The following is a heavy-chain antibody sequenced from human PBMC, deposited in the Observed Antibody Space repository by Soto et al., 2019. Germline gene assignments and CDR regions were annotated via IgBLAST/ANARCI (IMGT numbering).Heavy chain of an antibody. CDR3: ARDKLPYNWNYMSYYFDY. V-gene: IGHV3-30-3*01. D-gene: IGHD1-7*01. Sequence: ESGGGVVQPGRSLRLSCAASGFTFSSYAMHGVRQAPGKGLEWVAVLSYDGSNKYYADSVKGRFTISRENSKNTLYLQMNTLRAEDLAVYYCARDKLPYNWNYMSYYFDYWGQETLVTVSS. CDR2: LSYDGSNK. CDR1: GFTFSSYA. J-gene: IGHJ4*02.